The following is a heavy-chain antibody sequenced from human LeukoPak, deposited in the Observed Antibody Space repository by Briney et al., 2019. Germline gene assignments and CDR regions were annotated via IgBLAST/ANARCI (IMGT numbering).Heavy chain of an antibody. Sequence: PPETLSLTCTVSGGSISSSSYYWGWIRQPPGKGLEWIGSVYYSGSTYYNPSLKSRVTISVDTSKNQFSLKLSSVTAADTAVYYCARMGMGAFDIWGQGTMVTVSS. CDR1: GGSISSSSYY. V-gene: IGHV4-39*01. J-gene: IGHJ3*02. CDR3: ARMGMGAFDI. D-gene: IGHD6-13*01. CDR2: VYYSGST.